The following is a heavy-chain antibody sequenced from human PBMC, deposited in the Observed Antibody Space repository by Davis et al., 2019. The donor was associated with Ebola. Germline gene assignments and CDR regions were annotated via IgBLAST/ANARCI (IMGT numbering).Heavy chain of an antibody. J-gene: IGHJ5*02. V-gene: IGHV3-23*01. Sequence: GESLKISCAASGFTFSTYAMTWVRQAPGKGLEWVSALSARGGSTSYADSVRGRFTISRDNSKNTLYLQMISLRVEDTALYYCARDVADASGNWFDPWGPGTLVTVSS. CDR2: LSARGGST. CDR1: GFTFSTYA. CDR3: ARDVADASGNWFDP. D-gene: IGHD2-21*01.